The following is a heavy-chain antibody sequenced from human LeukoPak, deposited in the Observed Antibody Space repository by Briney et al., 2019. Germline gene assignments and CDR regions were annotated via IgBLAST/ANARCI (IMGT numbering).Heavy chain of an antibody. V-gene: IGHV4-4*02. CDR3: VRVVVVSATLKDWFDP. CDR1: NGSISSTNW. D-gene: IGHD2-15*01. J-gene: IGHJ5*02. Sequence: SGTLSLTCAVSNGSISSTNWWSWVRPSPGKGLEYIGEIYHSGTTNYNSSLKSRVTISLDKSKNHFSLKLTSVTAADTAVYYCVRVVVVSATLKDWFDPWGQGILVTVSS. CDR2: IYHSGTT.